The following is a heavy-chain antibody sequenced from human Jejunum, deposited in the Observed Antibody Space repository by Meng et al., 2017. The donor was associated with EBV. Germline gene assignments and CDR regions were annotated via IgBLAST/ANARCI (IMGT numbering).Heavy chain of an antibody. V-gene: IGHV1-8*01. CDR3: VVGTIDMTFNY. CDR1: GYTLTSYD. Sequence: LVQPGAEVKKPGASVKGSCKPSGYTLTSYDINWVRQATGQGLEWMGWMNPNSGNRGYAQKFQGRLTMTSDTSISTAYMELSSLISEDTALYYCVVGTIDMTFNYWGQGMLVTVSS. J-gene: IGHJ4*02. CDR2: MNPNSGNR. D-gene: IGHD2-21*02.